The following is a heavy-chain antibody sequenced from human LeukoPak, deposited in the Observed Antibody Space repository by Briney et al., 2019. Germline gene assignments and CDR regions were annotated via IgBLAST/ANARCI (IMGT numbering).Heavy chain of an antibody. CDR3: ARGCYSSFDY. CDR1: GDRLSTKNVA. CDR2: TYYDSKWNT. D-gene: IGHD5-18*01. V-gene: IGHV6-1*01. Sequence: SQTLSLTFTFSGDRLSTKNVAWNWLRQSPSRGLEGLGRTYYDSKWNTDYAVSMKSRVTINPDTTKNQFSLKMNSVTPEDTAVYYCARGCYSSFDYWDQGTLVTVSS. J-gene: IGHJ4*02.